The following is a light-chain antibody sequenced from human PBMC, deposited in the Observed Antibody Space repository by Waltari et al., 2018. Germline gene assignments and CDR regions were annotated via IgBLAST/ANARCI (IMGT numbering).Light chain of an antibody. V-gene: IGKV3-11*01. Sequence: EILLTQSPVTLSVSPGERATLSCKASQSVRSYLAWYQQKPGQAPRLLIYDASNRASGLPARFSGSGSGTDFTLTISSVEPEDFAVYYCQQRHDWPLNFGGGTKLEIK. CDR3: QQRHDWPLN. CDR1: QSVRSY. CDR2: DAS. J-gene: IGKJ4*01.